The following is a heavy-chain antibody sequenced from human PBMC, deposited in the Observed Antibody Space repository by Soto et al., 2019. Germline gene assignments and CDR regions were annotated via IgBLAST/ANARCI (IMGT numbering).Heavy chain of an antibody. D-gene: IGHD2-8*01. J-gene: IGHJ4*02. CDR3: ANTRGHCTNGVCRDY. Sequence: GGSLRLSCAASGFTFSSYGMHWVRQAPGKGLEWVAVISYDGSNKYYADSVKGRFTISRDNSKNTLYLQMNSLRAEDTAVYYCANTRGHCTNGVCRDYWGQGTLVTVSS. CDR2: ISYDGSNK. CDR1: GFTFSSYG. V-gene: IGHV3-30*18.